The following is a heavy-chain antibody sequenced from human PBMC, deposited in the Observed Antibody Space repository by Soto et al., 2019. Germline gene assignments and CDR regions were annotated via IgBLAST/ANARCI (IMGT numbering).Heavy chain of an antibody. J-gene: IGHJ4*02. CDR1: GESISSGGYY. V-gene: IGHV4-31*03. Sequence: QVQLQESGPGLVKASQTLSLICSVSGESISSGGYYWSWIRHHPGKGLEWIGYIYDSESAYYNPSLKSRVAIPMXXSKNHFAMKLSSVTAADTAVYYCARASSSSSAADYWGQGTLIPVSS. D-gene: IGHD6-6*01. CDR2: IYDSESA. CDR3: ARASSSSSAADY.